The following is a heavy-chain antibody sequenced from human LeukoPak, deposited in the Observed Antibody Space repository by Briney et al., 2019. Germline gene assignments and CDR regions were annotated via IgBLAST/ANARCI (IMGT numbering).Heavy chain of an antibody. D-gene: IGHD3-22*01. J-gene: IGHJ4*02. CDR2: IYSDGST. Sequence: GGSLRLSCAASGFIFTNYFMSWVRQAPGKGLEWVSIIYSDGSTHYADSVKGRFTISRDNSKNTLYLQTNSLRAEDTAVYYCARDNSDSSAYHYWGQGTLVTVSS. V-gene: IGHV3-53*01. CDR1: GFIFTNYF. CDR3: ARDNSDSSAYHY.